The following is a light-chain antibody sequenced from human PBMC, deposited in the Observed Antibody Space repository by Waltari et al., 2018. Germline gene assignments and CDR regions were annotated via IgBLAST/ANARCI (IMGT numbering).Light chain of an antibody. CDR1: QSVSSN. V-gene: IGKV3-15*01. CDR2: GAS. CDR3: HQYNTWPPLT. Sequence: EIVMTQSPGTLSVSPGETATLSCRASQSVSSNLAWYQQKPGQAPRLLIHGASTRATGIPARFSGSGSGKVFTLTISSLQSEDSAVYYCHQYNTWPPLTFGGGTKVEIK. J-gene: IGKJ4*01.